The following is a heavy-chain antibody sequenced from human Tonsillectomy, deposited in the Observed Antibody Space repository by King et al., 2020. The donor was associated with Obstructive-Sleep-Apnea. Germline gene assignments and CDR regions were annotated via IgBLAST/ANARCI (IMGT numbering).Heavy chain of an antibody. CDR1: GYTFTSYY. CDR3: SRKYCSSTSPTCRSYYYYGMDV. CDR2: INPSGGST. D-gene: IGHD2-2*01. V-gene: IGHV1-46*01. Sequence: VQLVESGAEVKKPGASVKVSCKASGYTFTSYYMHWVRQAPGQGLEWMGIINPSGGSTSYAQKFQGRVTMTRDTSTSTVYMELSSLRSEDTAVYYCSRKYCSSTSPTCRSYYYYGMDVWGQGTTVTVSS. J-gene: IGHJ6*02.